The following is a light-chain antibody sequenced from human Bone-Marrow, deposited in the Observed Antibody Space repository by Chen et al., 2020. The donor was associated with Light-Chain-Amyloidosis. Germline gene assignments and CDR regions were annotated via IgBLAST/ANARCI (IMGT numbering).Light chain of an antibody. V-gene: IGKV3-20*01. CDR1: QTISSNF. CDR3: QQYVSSPYT. CDR2: GAS. J-gene: IGKJ2*01. Sequence: EIVLTQSPGTLSLSPGERATLSCRASQTISSNFLAWYQQKPGQAPRLLISGASRRATGIPDRFSGSGSGTDVSLTISRLAPEDFAVYYCQQYVSSPYTFGQGTKLEIK.